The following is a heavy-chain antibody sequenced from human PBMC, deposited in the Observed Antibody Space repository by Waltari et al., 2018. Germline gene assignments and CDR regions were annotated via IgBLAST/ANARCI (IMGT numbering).Heavy chain of an antibody. D-gene: IGHD3-10*01. V-gene: IGHV3-30*04. J-gene: IGHJ6*02. Sequence: QVQLVESGGGVVQPGRSLRLSCAASGLTFSSYAMHWVRRAPGKGLEWVAVISYDGSNKYYADSVKGRFTISRDNSKNTLYLQMNSLRAEDTAVYYCARVRQEPRGGMDVWGQGTTVTVSS. CDR3: ARVRQEPRGGMDV. CDR2: ISYDGSNK. CDR1: GLTFSSYA.